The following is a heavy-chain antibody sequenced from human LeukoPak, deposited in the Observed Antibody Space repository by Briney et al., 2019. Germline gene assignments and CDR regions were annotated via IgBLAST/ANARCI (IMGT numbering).Heavy chain of an antibody. CDR1: GFTFSGYA. J-gene: IGHJ4*02. V-gene: IGHV3-23*01. CDR3: AKCPKPAMVDY. D-gene: IGHD5-18*01. Sequence: GASLILSCAASGFTFSGYAMSWVRPAPGKGLEWVSAISGSGGSTYYADSVKGRFTISRDNSKNTLYLQMNSLRAEDTAVYYCAKCPKPAMVDYWGQGTLVTVSS. CDR2: ISGSGGST.